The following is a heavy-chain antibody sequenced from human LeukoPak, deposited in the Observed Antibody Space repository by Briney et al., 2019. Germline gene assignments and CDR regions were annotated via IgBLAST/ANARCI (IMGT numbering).Heavy chain of an antibody. Sequence: GGSLRLSCAASGFTSSNYGMSWVRQAPRKGLEWVANIKQDGSEKYYVDSVKGRFTISRDNAKNSLYLQMNSLRAEDTAVYYCARDRGSSGWYEFDSWGQGTLVTVSS. J-gene: IGHJ4*02. CDR3: ARDRGSSGWYEFDS. D-gene: IGHD6-19*01. V-gene: IGHV3-7*01. CDR1: GFTSSNYG. CDR2: IKQDGSEK.